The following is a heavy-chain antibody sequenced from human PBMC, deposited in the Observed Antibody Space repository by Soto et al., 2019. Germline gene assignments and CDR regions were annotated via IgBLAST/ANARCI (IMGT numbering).Heavy chain of an antibody. V-gene: IGHV3-9*01. D-gene: IGHD2-2*01. Sequence: EVQLVESGGGLVQPGRSLRLSCAASGFTFDDHAMHWVRQAPGKGLEWVSGISWNSGSIGYADSVKGRFTISRDNAKNSLYLQMNSLRAEDTALYYCAKATRYCSSTSCYADFDYWGQGTLVTVSS. CDR3: AKATRYCSSTSCYADFDY. CDR1: GFTFDDHA. CDR2: ISWNSGSI. J-gene: IGHJ4*02.